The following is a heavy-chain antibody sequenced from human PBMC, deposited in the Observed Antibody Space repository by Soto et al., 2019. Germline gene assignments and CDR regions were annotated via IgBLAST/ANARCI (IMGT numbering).Heavy chain of an antibody. CDR3: ARDSLDISGVDY. Sequence: QVQLVQSGAEVKKPGASVKVSCKASGYTFTSYGIIWVRQAPGQGLEWMGWISGYNGNTYYVQKLQGRVTMTTDAFTSTAYMELRGLRSDDTAVYYCARDSLDISGVDYWGQGTLVTVSS. CDR1: GYTFTSYG. J-gene: IGHJ4*02. V-gene: IGHV1-18*01. D-gene: IGHD3-9*01. CDR2: ISGYNGNT.